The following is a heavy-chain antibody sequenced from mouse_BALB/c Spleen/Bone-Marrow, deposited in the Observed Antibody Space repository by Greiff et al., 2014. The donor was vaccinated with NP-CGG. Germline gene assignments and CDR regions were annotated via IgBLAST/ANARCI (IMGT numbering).Heavy chain of an antibody. CDR3: ANYYGSTWFAY. Sequence: DVMLVESGGGLVKPGGSLKLSCAASGFTFSDYYMYWVRQTPEKRLEWVATISDGGSYTYYPDSVKGRLTISRDNAKNNLYLQMNSLKSEDTAMYYCANYYGSTWFAYWGQGALVTVSA. J-gene: IGHJ3*01. D-gene: IGHD1-1*01. V-gene: IGHV5-4*02. CDR1: GFTFSDYY. CDR2: ISDGGSYT.